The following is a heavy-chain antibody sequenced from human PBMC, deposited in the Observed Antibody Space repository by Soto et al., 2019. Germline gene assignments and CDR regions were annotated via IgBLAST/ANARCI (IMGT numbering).Heavy chain of an antibody. CDR1: GYIFSNYY. V-gene: IGHV1-46*01. J-gene: IGHJ3*02. CDR2: FNPSGDAT. D-gene: IGHD3-10*01. CDR3: ARRGMSKIGFDT. Sequence: ASVKVSCKASGYIFSNYYMHWVRQAPGQGLEWMGVFNPSGDATHYAQSFQGRVSVTRDTSTSTVYMELSTLTSEDTAVYDCARRGMSKIGFDTWGQGTMVTVSS.